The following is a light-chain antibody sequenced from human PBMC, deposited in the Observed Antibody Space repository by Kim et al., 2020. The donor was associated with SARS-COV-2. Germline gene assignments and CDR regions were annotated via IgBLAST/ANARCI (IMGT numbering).Light chain of an antibody. CDR1: RSDIIGYNY. CDR2: DIS. V-gene: IGLV2-14*04. J-gene: IGLJ2*01. Sequence: SIPTSCTGTRSDIIGYNYVSWYQQHPGKAPKLMIYDISNRPSGVSDRFSGSKSGNTASLTISGLQAEDEADYYCSSYASSSTRVVFGGGTKVTVL. CDR3: SSYASSSTRVV.